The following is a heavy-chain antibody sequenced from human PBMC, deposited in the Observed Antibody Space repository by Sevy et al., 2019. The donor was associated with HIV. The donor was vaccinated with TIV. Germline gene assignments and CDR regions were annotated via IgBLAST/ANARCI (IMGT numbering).Heavy chain of an antibody. CDR3: ARAGTPCSYGCNGYCYYYYMDV. CDR1: GGTFSSYA. D-gene: IGHD5-18*01. Sequence: ASVKVSCKASGGTFSSYAISWVRQAPGQGLEWMGGIIPIFGTANYAQKFQGRVTITADKSTSTAYMELSSLRSEDTAVYYCARAGTPCSYGCNGYCYYYYMDVWGKGTTVTVSS. V-gene: IGHV1-69*06. J-gene: IGHJ6*03. CDR2: IIPIFGTA.